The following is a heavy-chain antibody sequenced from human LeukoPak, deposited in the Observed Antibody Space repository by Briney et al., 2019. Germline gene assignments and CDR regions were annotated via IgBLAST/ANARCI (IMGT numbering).Heavy chain of an antibody. CDR1: GFTFSSYA. CDR3: AKAVWFGEFDYYFFGLDL. Sequence: GGSLRPSCAAFGFTFSSYAMGWVRQAPGKGLEWVSAISGSGGDTYYADSVKGRFTFSRDNSKNTLYLQMNSLRPEDTALYYCAKAVWFGEFDYYFFGLDLWGQGTTVTVSS. J-gene: IGHJ6*02. D-gene: IGHD3-10*01. V-gene: IGHV3-23*01. CDR2: ISGSGGDT.